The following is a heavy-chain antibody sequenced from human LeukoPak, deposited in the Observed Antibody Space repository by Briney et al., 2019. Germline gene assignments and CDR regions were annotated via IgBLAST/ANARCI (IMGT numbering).Heavy chain of an antibody. Sequence: GGSLRLSCAASGFTFSSYKMNWVRQAPGKGLEWVSPISSGVTYIYYADSVKGRFTISRDNSKNTLYLQMNSLRDEDTAVYYCALLGYCSSTRCSHLDYWGQGTLVTVSS. CDR2: ISSGVTYI. J-gene: IGHJ4*02. V-gene: IGHV3-21*04. CDR1: GFTFSSYK. CDR3: ALLGYCSSTRCSHLDY. D-gene: IGHD2-2*01.